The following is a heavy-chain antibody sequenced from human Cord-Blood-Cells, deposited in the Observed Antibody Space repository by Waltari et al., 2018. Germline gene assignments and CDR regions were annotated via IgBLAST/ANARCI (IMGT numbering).Heavy chain of an antibody. Sequence: EVQLVESGGGLVKPGGSLRLSCAASGFTFSSYSMNWVRQAPGKGLEWVSSISSSSSYIYYADSVKGRFTISRDNAKNSLYLQMNSLRAEDTAVYYCASSAAGPRLRDIAYWGQGTLVTVSS. CDR2: ISSSSSYI. CDR1: GFTFSSYS. CDR3: ASSAAGPRLRDIAY. V-gene: IGHV3-21*01. J-gene: IGHJ4*02. D-gene: IGHD6-13*01.